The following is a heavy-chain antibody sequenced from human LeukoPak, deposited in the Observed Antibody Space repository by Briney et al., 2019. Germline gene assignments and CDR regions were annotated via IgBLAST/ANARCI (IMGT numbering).Heavy chain of an antibody. V-gene: IGHV4-39*07. CDR2: IYYSGTT. D-gene: IGHD6-13*01. CDR3: ARAAAGPYFDY. Sequence: SETLSLTCTLSGGSISSSSYYWGWIRQPPGKGLEWIGNIYYSGTTYYNPSLKSRVTISVDTSKNQFSLKLSSVTAADTAVYYCARAAAGPYFDYWGQGTLVTVSS. CDR1: GGSISSSSYY. J-gene: IGHJ4*02.